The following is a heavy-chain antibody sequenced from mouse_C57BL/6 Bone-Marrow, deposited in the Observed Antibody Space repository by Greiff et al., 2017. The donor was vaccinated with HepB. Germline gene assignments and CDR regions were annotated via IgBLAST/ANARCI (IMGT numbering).Heavy chain of an antibody. CDR3: AITTVVAPGDY. CDR2: IHPNGGST. CDR1: GYTFTSYW. J-gene: IGHJ3*01. V-gene: IGHV1-64*01. Sequence: VQLQQPGAELVKPGASVKLSCKASGYTFTSYWMHWVKQRPGQGLEWIGMIHPNGGSTNYNEKFKSKATLTVDKSSSTAYMQLSSLTSEDSAVYYCAITTVVAPGDYWGQGTLVTVSA. D-gene: IGHD1-1*01.